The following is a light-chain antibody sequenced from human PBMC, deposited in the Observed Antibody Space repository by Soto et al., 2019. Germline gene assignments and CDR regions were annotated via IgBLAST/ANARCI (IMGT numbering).Light chain of an antibody. CDR1: QSIDTY. V-gene: IGKV1-5*01. CDR3: QQYNTYSSLT. J-gene: IGKJ4*01. CDR2: DAS. Sequence: DIQMTQSPSSLSASVGDRVTITCRASQSIDTYLNWYQQKPGRAPRLLIYDASSLESGVPSRFSGSGYGTEFTLTISSLQPDDFATYYCQQYNTYSSLTFGGGTKVDIK.